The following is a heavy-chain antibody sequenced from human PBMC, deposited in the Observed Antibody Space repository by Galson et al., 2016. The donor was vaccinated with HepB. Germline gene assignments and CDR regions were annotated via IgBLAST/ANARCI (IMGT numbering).Heavy chain of an antibody. Sequence: SVKVSCKASGYTFLNYGISWVRQAPGQGLEWMGWISVNNGATNSVQKLQARVAMTTDTSTRTASLELRSLKADDTAVYYCASSSRYCANGLCATFDYWGQGTLVTVSS. J-gene: IGHJ4*02. V-gene: IGHV1-18*01. CDR1: GYTFLNYG. CDR3: ASSSRYCANGLCATFDY. D-gene: IGHD2-8*01. CDR2: ISVNNGAT.